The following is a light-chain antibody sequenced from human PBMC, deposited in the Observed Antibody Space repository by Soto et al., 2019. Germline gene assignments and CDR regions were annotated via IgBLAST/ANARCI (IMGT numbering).Light chain of an antibody. CDR3: CSYGGGYTPLV. V-gene: IGLV2-11*01. CDR2: DVS. J-gene: IGLJ2*01. Sequence: QSALTQPRSVSGSPGQSVTISCTGSRSDVGGYNYVSWYQQHPGKAPKLMIHDVSKRPSGVPGRFSGSKSGNTASLTISGLQAEDEADYYCCSYGGGYTPLVFGGGTKLTVL. CDR1: RSDVGGYNY.